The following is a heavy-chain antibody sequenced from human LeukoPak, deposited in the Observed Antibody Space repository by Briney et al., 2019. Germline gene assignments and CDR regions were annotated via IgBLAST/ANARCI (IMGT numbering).Heavy chain of an antibody. CDR2: INTNTGNP. CDR1: GYTFASYA. D-gene: IGHD2-2*01. J-gene: IGHJ4*02. CDR3: ARGYCSSTSCYGGSY. V-gene: IGHV7-4-1*02. Sequence: ASVKVSCKASGYTFASYAMNWVRQAPGQGLEWMGWINTNTGNPTYAQGFTGRFVFSLDTSVSTAYLQISSLKAEDTAVYYCARGYCSSTSCYGGSYWGQGTLVTVSS.